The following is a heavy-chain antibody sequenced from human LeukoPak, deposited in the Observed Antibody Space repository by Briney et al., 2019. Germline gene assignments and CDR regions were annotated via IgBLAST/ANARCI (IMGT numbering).Heavy chain of an antibody. Sequence: GGSLRLSCAASGFTFSNAWMSWVRQAPGKGLEWVGRIKSKTDGGTTDYAAPVKGRFTISRDDSKNTLYLQMNSLKTEDTAVYYCTTLAAAGTESFDYWGQGTLVTVSS. J-gene: IGHJ4*02. CDR1: GFTFSNAW. CDR3: TTLAAAGTESFDY. D-gene: IGHD6-13*01. CDR2: IKSKTDGGTT. V-gene: IGHV3-15*01.